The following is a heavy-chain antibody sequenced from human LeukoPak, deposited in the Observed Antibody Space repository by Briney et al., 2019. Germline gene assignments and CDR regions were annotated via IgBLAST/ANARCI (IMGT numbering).Heavy chain of an antibody. J-gene: IGHJ4*02. CDR3: AKKVRGPSHPLDF. V-gene: IGHV1-8*01. CDR2: INPEKRDT. D-gene: IGHD5-12*01. Sequence: ASVKVSCKASGYTFTSYDINWVRQATALGREWMGWINPEKRDTGYAHKFQGRVTMTSDTSISTAYMELSSLRSDDTAVYYCAKKVRGPSHPLDFWGQGTLVTVSS. CDR1: GYTFTSYD.